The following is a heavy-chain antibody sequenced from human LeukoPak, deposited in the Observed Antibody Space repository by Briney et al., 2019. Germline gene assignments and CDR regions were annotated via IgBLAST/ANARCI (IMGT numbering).Heavy chain of an antibody. J-gene: IGHJ4*02. D-gene: IGHD2-15*01. CDR2: ITGSGGTT. CDR1: GFTFSGYA. V-gene: IGHV3-23*01. CDR3: AKGRGYCSGGSCYSGFDY. Sequence: GGSLRLSCAASGFTFSGYAMSWVRQAPGKGLEWVSTITGSGGTTYYADSVKGRFTISRDNSKNTLYLQMNSVRAEDTAVYYCAKGRGYCSGGSCYSGFDYWGQGTLVTVSS.